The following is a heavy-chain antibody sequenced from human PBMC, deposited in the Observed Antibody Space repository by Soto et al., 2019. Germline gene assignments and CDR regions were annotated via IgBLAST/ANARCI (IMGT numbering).Heavy chain of an antibody. CDR3: AKRRDYGPVTGGMYV. V-gene: IGHV3-23*01. CDR2: ISGSGGST. J-gene: IGHJ6*02. CDR1: GFTFSSYA. D-gene: IGHD4-17*01. Sequence: GGSLRLSCAASGFTFSSYALSWVRQAPGKGLEWVSAISGSGGSTYYADSVKGRFTISRDNSKNTLYLQMNSLRAEDTAVYYCAKRRDYGPVTGGMYVWGQGTTVTVSS.